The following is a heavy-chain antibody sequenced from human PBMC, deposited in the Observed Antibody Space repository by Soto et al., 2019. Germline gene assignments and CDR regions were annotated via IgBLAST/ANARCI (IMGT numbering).Heavy chain of an antibody. Sequence: QVQLVQSGAEVKKPGSSVKVSCKASGGTFSSYAISWVRQAPGQGLEWMGGIIPIFGTANYAQKVQGRVTITADESTSTAYMELSSLRSEDTAVYYCARDLIIRAGDYDSSGLSDYWGQGTLVTVSS. CDR2: IIPIFGTA. D-gene: IGHD3-22*01. CDR3: ARDLIIRAGDYDSSGLSDY. V-gene: IGHV1-69*01. CDR1: GGTFSSYA. J-gene: IGHJ4*02.